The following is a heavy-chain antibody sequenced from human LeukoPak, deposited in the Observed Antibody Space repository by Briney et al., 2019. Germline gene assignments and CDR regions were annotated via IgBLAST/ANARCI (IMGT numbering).Heavy chain of an antibody. D-gene: IGHD5-18*01. J-gene: IGHJ6*03. CDR1: GGSISSGNYY. V-gene: IGHV4-61*02. CDR2: IYTSGST. CDR3: ARDPVGNSYGYFWYYYYYMDV. Sequence: SSETLSLTCTVSGGSISSGNYYWSWIRQPAGKGLEWIGRIYTSGSTNYNPSLKSRVTISVDTSKNQFSLKLSSVTAADTAVYYCARDPVGNSYGYFWYYYYYMDVWGKGTTVTVSS.